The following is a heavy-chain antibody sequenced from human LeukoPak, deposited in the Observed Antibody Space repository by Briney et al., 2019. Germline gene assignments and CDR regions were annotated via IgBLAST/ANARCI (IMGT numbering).Heavy chain of an antibody. Sequence: SQTLSLTCAVSGGSISSGGYSWRWIRQPPGKGLEWIGYIYHSGSTYYNPSLKSRVTISVDRSKNQFSLKLSSVTAADTAVYYCARRASTNHSYCSGGSCYWFDPWGQGTLVTVSS. CDR2: IYHSGST. CDR3: ARRASTNHSYCSGGSCYWFDP. CDR1: GGSISSGGYS. J-gene: IGHJ5*02. V-gene: IGHV4-30-2*01. D-gene: IGHD2-15*01.